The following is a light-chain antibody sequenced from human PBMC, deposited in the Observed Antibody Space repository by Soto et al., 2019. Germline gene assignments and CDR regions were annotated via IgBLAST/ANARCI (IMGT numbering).Light chain of an antibody. CDR3: QQYGSSSIN. CDR1: QSVSSSY. V-gene: IGKV3-20*01. CDR2: CAS. J-gene: IGKJ5*01. Sequence: EIVLTQSPGNRAFLPGGGTKRSCSASQSVSSSYLAWYQQKPGQAPRLLIYCASSTATGIPDRFSGSGSGTDVTLTISRLEPEEFAVYYCQQYGSSSINFGQGTQLEIK.